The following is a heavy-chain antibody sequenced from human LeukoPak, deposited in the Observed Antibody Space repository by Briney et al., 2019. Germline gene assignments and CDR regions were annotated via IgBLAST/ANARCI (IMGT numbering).Heavy chain of an antibody. Sequence: ASVKVSCKGSGYTFTSYDINWGRQATGQGKEWMGWMNPNSVNTGYPQKFQGRVTMTRNTSISTAYMELSSLRSEDTAVYYCARVQYYYDYIDYWGQGTLVTVSS. V-gene: IGHV1-8*01. CDR1: GYTFTSYD. J-gene: IGHJ4*02. D-gene: IGHD3-22*01. CDR3: ARVQYYYDYIDY. CDR2: MNPNSVNT.